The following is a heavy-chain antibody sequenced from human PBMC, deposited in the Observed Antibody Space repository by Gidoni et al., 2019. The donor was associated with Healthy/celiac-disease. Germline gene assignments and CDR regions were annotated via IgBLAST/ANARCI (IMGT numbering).Heavy chain of an antibody. CDR3: AKDLAARPGGNYYYYGMDV. Sequence: EVQLVESGGGLVQPGRSLRLSCAASGFPFDDYAMHGGRQAPRKGLEWVSGISWNSGSIGYADSVKGRFTIPRDNAKNSLYLQMNSLRAEDTALYYCAKDLAARPGGNYYYYGMDVWGQGTTVTVSS. V-gene: IGHV3-9*01. CDR2: ISWNSGSI. CDR1: GFPFDDYA. D-gene: IGHD6-6*01. J-gene: IGHJ6*02.